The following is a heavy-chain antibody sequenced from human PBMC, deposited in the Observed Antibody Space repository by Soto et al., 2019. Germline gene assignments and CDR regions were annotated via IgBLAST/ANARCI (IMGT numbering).Heavy chain of an antibody. V-gene: IGHV3-33*01. D-gene: IGHD6-6*01. CDR1: GFTFGSYG. Sequence: QEQLVESGGGEVQPGRSLRLSCAASGFTFGSYGMHWVRQAPGKGLEWVAVIWHDGSNKYYGDFLKGRFRISRDNSKNTLYLQMNSPRADDTAVYYCAREGFYSRSSKYSGYHYYGMDVWGQGTTVTVSS. CDR3: AREGFYSRSSKYSGYHYYGMDV. CDR2: IWHDGSNK. J-gene: IGHJ6*02.